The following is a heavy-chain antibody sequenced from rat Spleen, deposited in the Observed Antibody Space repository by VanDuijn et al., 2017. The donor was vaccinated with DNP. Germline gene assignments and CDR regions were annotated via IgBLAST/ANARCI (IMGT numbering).Heavy chain of an antibody. Sequence: EVQLVESGGGLVQPGRSMKLSCAASGFTFSDYNMAWVRQAPKKGLEWVATISTGGVNTYYRDSVKGRFTISRDNAKSTLYLQMDSLRSEETATYYGARVQLGYYGMDAWGQGTMVTVSS. CDR3: ARVQLGYYGMDA. CDR2: ISTGGVNT. J-gene: IGHJ1*01. V-gene: IGHV5S11*01. CDR1: GFTFSDYN. D-gene: IGHD1-3*01.